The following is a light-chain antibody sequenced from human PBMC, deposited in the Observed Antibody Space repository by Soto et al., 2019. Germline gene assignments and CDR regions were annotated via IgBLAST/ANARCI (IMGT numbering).Light chain of an antibody. Sequence: AKITCGGDKIGSKIVHWYKQRPGQAPVAVVFDATDRPSGIPDRISASRSGDTATLTISRVDAGDEAEYYCQVWASTAEFFVFGSGTKVTVL. V-gene: IGLV3-21*02. CDR3: QVWASTAEFFV. CDR1: KIGSKI. J-gene: IGLJ1*01. CDR2: DAT.